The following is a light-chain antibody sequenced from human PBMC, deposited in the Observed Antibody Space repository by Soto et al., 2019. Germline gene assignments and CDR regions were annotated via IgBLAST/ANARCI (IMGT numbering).Light chain of an antibody. Sequence: DIQMTQSPSSLSASVGDRVTITCRASQTISKFLNWYQQKPGKAPKLLIYAASGLQSGVPSRFSGSGSGTDFTLTISRLEPEDFAIYYCQQYGRSPITFGQGTRLEIK. CDR3: QQYGRSPIT. CDR1: QTISKF. J-gene: IGKJ5*01. V-gene: IGKV1-39*01. CDR2: AAS.